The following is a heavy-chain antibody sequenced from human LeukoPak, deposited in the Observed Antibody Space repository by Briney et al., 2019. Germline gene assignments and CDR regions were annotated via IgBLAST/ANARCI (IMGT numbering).Heavy chain of an antibody. CDR2: TYYRSKWYN. J-gene: IGHJ3*02. V-gene: IGHV6-1*01. Sequence: SQTLSLTCGISGDSVSSNSASWNWIRQSPSRGLEWLGRTYYRSKWYNDYAESVKSRIIINPDTSKNQFSLQLNSVTPEDTAVYYCSGGSAFDIWGHGTMVTVSS. CDR1: GDSVSSNSAS. CDR3: SGGSAFDI.